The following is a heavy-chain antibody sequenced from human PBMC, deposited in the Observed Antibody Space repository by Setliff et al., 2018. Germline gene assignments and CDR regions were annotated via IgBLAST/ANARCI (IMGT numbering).Heavy chain of an antibody. V-gene: IGHV1-3*01. CDR3: ARVTIAVAGSSKDHY. CDR2: INAGNGNT. Sequence: ASVKVSCKASGYTFTSYDINWVRQATGQRLEWMGWINAGNGNTKYSQKFQGRVTITRDTSASTAYMELRSLRSDDTAVYYCARVTIAVAGSSKDHYWGQGTPVTVSS. D-gene: IGHD6-19*01. J-gene: IGHJ4*02. CDR1: GYTFTSYD.